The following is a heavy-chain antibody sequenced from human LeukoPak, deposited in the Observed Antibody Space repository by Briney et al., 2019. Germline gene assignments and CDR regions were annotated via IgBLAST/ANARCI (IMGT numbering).Heavy chain of an antibody. V-gene: IGHV4-30-4*01. CDR1: GGSISSGDYY. CDR2: IYYSGST. CDR3: ARGQDPAGHFDY. J-gene: IGHJ4*02. Sequence: PSQTLSLTCTVSGGSISSGDYYWSWIRQPPGKGLEWIGYIYYSGSTYYNPSLKSRVTISVDTSKNQFSLKLSSVTAADTAVYYCARGQDPAGHFDYWGQGTLVTVSS. D-gene: IGHD2-15*01.